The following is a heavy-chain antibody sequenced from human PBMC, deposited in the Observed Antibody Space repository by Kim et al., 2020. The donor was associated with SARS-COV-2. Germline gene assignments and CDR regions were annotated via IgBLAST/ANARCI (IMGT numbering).Heavy chain of an antibody. CDR1: AGSISTTTHY. D-gene: IGHD6-13*01. CDR3: AREGRIAAAGYHALDV. CDR2: IYYSGTT. V-gene: IGHV4-39*02. J-gene: IGHJ6*02. Sequence: SETLSLTCTVSAGSISTTTHYWAWIRQPPGKGLEWIGRIYYSGTTFYNPSLKSRVTISVDTSKDQFSLNLSSVTAADTSVYYCAREGRIAAAGYHALDVWGQGTTVTVSS.